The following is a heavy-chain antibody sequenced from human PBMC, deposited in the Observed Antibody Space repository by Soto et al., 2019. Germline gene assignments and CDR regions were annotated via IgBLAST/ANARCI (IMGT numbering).Heavy chain of an antibody. J-gene: IGHJ4*02. D-gene: IGHD1-26*01. CDR1: GYTFTSYD. Sequence: QVQLVQSGAEVKKPGASVKVSCKASGYTFTSYDINWVRQATGQGLEWMGWMNPNSGNTGYAQKCXXRXTXXRNTSISTAYMELSSLRSEDTAGYYCARKVGASDYWGQGPLVTVSS. CDR3: ARKVGASDY. CDR2: MNPNSGNT. V-gene: IGHV1-8*01.